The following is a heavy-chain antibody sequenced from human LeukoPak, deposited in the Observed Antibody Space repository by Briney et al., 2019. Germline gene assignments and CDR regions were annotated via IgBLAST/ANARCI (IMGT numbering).Heavy chain of an antibody. CDR2: INPNSGGT. CDR1: GYTFTGYY. D-gene: IGHD3-22*01. Sequence: ASVKVSCKASGYTFTGYYMHWVRQAPGQGLEWMGWINPNSGGTNYAQKFQGRVTMTRDTYISTAYMELSRLRSDDTAVYYCARSYYYDSNPPMAFDIWGQGTMVTVSS. V-gene: IGHV1-2*02. J-gene: IGHJ3*02. CDR3: ARSYYYDSNPPMAFDI.